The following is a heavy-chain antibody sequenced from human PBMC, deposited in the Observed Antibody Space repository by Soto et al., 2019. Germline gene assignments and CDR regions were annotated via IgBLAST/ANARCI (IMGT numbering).Heavy chain of an antibody. CDR1: GGSISSYY. V-gene: IGHV4-59*08. J-gene: IGHJ5*02. CDR2: IYYSGST. CDR3: ARLVWSYGTWFDP. Sequence: PSETLSLTCTVSGGSISSYYWSWIRQPPGKGLEWIGYIYYSGSTNYNPSLKSRVTISVDTSKNQFSLKLSFVTAADTAVYYCARLVWSYGTWFDPWGQGTLVTVSS. D-gene: IGHD5-18*01.